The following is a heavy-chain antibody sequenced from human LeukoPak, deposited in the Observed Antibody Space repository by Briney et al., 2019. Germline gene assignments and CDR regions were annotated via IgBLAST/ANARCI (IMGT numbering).Heavy chain of an antibody. V-gene: IGHV4-34*01. J-gene: IGHJ4*02. CDR2: INHSGST. Sequence: SETLSLTCAVYGGSFSGHYWSWIRQPPGKGLEWIGEINHSGSTNSNPSLKSRVTISVDTSKNQFSLKLSSVTAADTAVYYCARRSAYAPYYFDYWGQGTLVTVSS. D-gene: IGHD3-22*01. CDR1: GGSFSGHY. CDR3: ARRSAYAPYYFDY.